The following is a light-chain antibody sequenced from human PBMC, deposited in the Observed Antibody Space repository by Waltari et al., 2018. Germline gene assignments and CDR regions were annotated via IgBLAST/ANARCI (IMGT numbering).Light chain of an antibody. CDR2: KDN. V-gene: IGLV6-57*03. CDR1: SGTFAANY. CDR3: QSYDNTNYVV. J-gene: IGLJ2*01. Sequence: FVLSQPHSVSESPGKTVTISCTRSSGTFAANYVHWYQRRPGSVPTIVIYKDNERPSGVPDRFSGSADRYSGSASLTISGLRAEDEADYCCQSYDNTNYVVFGGWTKLIVL.